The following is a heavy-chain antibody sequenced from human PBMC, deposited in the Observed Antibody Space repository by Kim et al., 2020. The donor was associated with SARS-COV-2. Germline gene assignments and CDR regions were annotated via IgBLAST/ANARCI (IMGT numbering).Heavy chain of an antibody. V-gene: IGHV4-34*01. Sequence: SETLSLTCALSGGSFSGFHWTWIRQTPGKGLEWIGDITDSGSTKYNPSLKSRVTISVDMSKMQFSLTLRSVTAADAGMFYCARVGYTYGPYYGLAVWVQG. J-gene: IGHJ6*02. CDR1: GGSFSGFH. D-gene: IGHD5-18*01. CDR3: ARVGYTYGPYYGLAV. CDR2: ITDSGST.